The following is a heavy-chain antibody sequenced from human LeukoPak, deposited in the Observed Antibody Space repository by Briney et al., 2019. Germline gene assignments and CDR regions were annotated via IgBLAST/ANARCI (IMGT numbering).Heavy chain of an antibody. CDR3: ARDRAPYYDILQHAFNI. CDR2: ISANNGNT. V-gene: IGHV1-18*01. CDR1: GYTFSTYG. Sequence: ASVKVSCKASGYTFSTYGISWVRQAPGHGLEWMGWISANNGNTKYAQKLQGRVTMTTDTSTSTAYMEVRSLRSDDTAVYYCARDRAPYYDILQHAFNIWGQGTMVTVSS. D-gene: IGHD3-9*01. J-gene: IGHJ3*02.